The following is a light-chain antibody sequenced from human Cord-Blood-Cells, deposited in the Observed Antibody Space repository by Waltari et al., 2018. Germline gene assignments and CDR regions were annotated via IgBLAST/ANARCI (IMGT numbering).Light chain of an antibody. CDR3: QKYNSAPLT. Sequence: DIQMTQSPSSLSASVGDRVTNTCRASQGISNYLAWYQQKPGKVPKLLIYAASTLRSGVPSRFSGSVSGTDFTLTISSLQPEDVATYYCQKYNSAPLTFGGGTKVEIK. J-gene: IGKJ4*01. V-gene: IGKV1-27*01. CDR1: QGISNY. CDR2: AAS.